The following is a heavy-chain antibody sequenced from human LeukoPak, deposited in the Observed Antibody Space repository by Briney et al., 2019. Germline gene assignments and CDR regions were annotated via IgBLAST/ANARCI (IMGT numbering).Heavy chain of an antibody. J-gene: IGHJ3*02. Sequence: PSETLSLTCTVSGGSSSDTTYYWAWIRQPPGKGLEWIGSIYFSETKYNPSLKSRITISGDTSKNQFSLKLSSVTAADTAVYYCASPSKLVISRGGFDISGQGTMVTVSA. V-gene: IGHV4-39*01. CDR1: GGSSSDTTYY. CDR2: IYFSET. D-gene: IGHD3-22*01. CDR3: ASPSKLVISRGGFDI.